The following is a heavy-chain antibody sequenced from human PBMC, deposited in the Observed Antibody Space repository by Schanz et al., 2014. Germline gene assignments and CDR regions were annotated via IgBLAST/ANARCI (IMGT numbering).Heavy chain of an antibody. V-gene: IGHV3-23*01. Sequence: EVQLLESGGALEQPGGSLRLSCAASGITFSDYAMSWVRQAPGKGLEWVSTIASGGSHTFYADSVTVRFTIRGDNSKNTLFLQMNSRIVEDTAIYYCAKIWKANHLTGRPGWSDGMDVWGQGTTV. CDR1: GITFSDYA. CDR3: AKIWKANHLTGRPGWSDGMDV. D-gene: IGHD3-3*01. CDR2: IASGGSHT. J-gene: IGHJ6*02.